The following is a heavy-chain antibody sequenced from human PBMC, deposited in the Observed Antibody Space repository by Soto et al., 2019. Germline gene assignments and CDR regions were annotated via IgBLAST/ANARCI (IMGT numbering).Heavy chain of an antibody. J-gene: IGHJ6*02. CDR2: IYYSGST. V-gene: IGHV4-39*01. Sequence: SETLSLTCTVSGGSISSSSYYWGWIRQPPGKGLEWIGSIYYSGSTYYNPSLKSRVTISVDTSKNQFSLKLSSVTAADTAVYYCGFVQEPGTYYYYGMAVSGQGTTVTVSS. CDR3: GFVQEPGTYYYYGMAV. D-gene: IGHD1-1*01. CDR1: GGSISSSSYY.